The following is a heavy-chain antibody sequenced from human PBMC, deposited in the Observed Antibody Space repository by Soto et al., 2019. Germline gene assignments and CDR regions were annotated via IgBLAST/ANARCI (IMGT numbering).Heavy chain of an antibody. CDR1: GYTSTTYD. D-gene: IGHD1-20*01. CDR3: ARASMYIWYDH. Sequence: QVQLVQSGAEVKRPGASVKVSCEASGYTSTTYDINWVRQASGQGLEWMGCVNPSSGNTVYARKLHGRVTMTRDTSISTAYMELNSLESDDTAIYYCARASMYIWYDHWGQGTLVTVSS. J-gene: IGHJ5*02. V-gene: IGHV1-8*01. CDR2: VNPSSGNT.